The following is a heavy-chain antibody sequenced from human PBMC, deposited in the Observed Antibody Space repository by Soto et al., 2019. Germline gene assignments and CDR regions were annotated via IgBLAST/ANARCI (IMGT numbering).Heavy chain of an antibody. CDR1: SGSISSGDYY. CDR3: ARGRFGEIHDY. CDR2: IFYSGST. D-gene: IGHD3-10*01. J-gene: IGHJ4*02. V-gene: IGHV4-30-4*01. Sequence: SETLSLTCTVSSGSISSGDYYWSWLRQPPGKGLEWIGYIFYSGSTYYNPSLKSRVTISVDTSKNQFSLKLSSVTAADTAVYYCARGRFGEIHDYWGQGTLVTVSS.